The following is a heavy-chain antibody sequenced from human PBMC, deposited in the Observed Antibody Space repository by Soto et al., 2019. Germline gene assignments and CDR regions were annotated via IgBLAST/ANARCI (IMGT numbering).Heavy chain of an antibody. CDR3: ARPSDYDFWSGYYSYFDY. Sequence: GGSLRLSCAASGFTFSSYAMHWVRQAPGKGLERVAVIPYDGSNKYYADSVKGRFTISRDNSKNTLYLQMNSLRAEDTAVYYCARPSDYDFWSGYYSYFDYWGQGTLVTVSS. V-gene: IGHV3-30-3*01. CDR2: IPYDGSNK. J-gene: IGHJ4*02. CDR1: GFTFSSYA. D-gene: IGHD3-3*01.